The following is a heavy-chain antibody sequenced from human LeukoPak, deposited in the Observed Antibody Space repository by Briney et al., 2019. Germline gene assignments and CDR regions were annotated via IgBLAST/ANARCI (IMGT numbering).Heavy chain of an antibody. CDR2: IKEDGGEK. D-gene: IGHD3-10*02. J-gene: IGHJ6*04. Sequence: GGSLRLSCVASGFSFSNYWMTWVRQAPGKGLEWVANIKEDGGEKYYVDSVKGRFTISRDNTKNSLYLQMNSLRVEDTAVYYCAELGITMIGGVWGKGTTVTISS. CDR3: AELGITMIGGV. V-gene: IGHV3-7*01. CDR1: GFSFSNYW.